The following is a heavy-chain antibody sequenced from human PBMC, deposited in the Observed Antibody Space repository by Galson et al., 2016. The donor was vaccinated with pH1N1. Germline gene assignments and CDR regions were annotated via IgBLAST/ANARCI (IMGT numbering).Heavy chain of an antibody. CDR1: GFTFHDYT. V-gene: IGHV3-43*01. Sequence: PRLSCAASGFTFHDYTMHWVRQTPGKGLEWVSLVSWDGGSTYYADYVKGRFTVSRDNSKNSLYLQMNSLRSEDTALYYCAKEIQRGSYGMDVWGRGTTVPGSS. D-gene: IGHD3-16*01. CDR2: VSWDGGST. J-gene: IGHJ6*02. CDR3: AKEIQRGSYGMDV.